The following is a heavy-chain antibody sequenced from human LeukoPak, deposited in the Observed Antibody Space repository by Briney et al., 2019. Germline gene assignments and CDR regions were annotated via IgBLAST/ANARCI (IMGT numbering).Heavy chain of an antibody. J-gene: IGHJ3*01. D-gene: IGHD1-26*01. Sequence: GGSLRLSCAASGFTASTTSLTGFAQAQGRGLEWVSDILDDGRIYYADSVKGRFTISRDHSQNKVNLQMDNLRAEDAAMYYCGSYRRAYDVWGQGTVVTVAS. CDR2: ILDDGRI. CDR3: GSYRRAYDV. CDR1: GFTASTTS. V-gene: IGHV3-53*01.